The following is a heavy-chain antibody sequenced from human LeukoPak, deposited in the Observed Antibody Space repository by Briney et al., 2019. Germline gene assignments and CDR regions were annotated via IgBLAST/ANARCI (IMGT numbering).Heavy chain of an antibody. Sequence: GESLKISCKGSGFTFSSYWMSWVRQAPGKGLEWVANIKQDGSEKYYVDSVKGRFTISRDNAKNSLYLQMNSLRAEDTAVYYCARLRGSSGYWGQGTLVTVSS. J-gene: IGHJ4*02. D-gene: IGHD2-15*01. CDR1: GFTFSSYW. V-gene: IGHV3-7*01. CDR3: ARLRGSSGY. CDR2: IKQDGSEK.